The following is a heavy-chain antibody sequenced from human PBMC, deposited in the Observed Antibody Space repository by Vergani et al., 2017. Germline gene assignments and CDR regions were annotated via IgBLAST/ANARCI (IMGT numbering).Heavy chain of an antibody. V-gene: IGHV4-34*01. J-gene: IGHJ2*01. Sequence: QVQLQQWGAGLLKPSETLSLTCAVYGGSFSGYYWSWIRQPPGKGLEWIGEINHSGSTNYNPSLKSRVTISVDTSKNQFSLKLSSVTAADTAVYYCARKGEGYSDSGNWYFYLWDRGTLVTVSS. CDR3: ARKGEGYSDSGNWYFYL. D-gene: IGHD5-12*01. CDR1: GGSFSGYY. CDR2: INHSGST.